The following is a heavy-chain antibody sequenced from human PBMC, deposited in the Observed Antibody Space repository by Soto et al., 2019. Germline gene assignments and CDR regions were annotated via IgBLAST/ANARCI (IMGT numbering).Heavy chain of an antibody. V-gene: IGHV4-61*08. CDR3: ARLPSSIAAAGKVDYYYGMDV. CDR2: IYYSGST. J-gene: IGHJ6*02. D-gene: IGHD6-13*01. Sequence: SETLSLTCTVSGGSISNGDYYWSWIRQPPGKGLEWIGYIYYSGSTNYNPSLKSRVTISVDTSKNQFSLKLSSVTAADTAVYYCARLPSSIAAAGKVDYYYGMDVWGQGTTVTVSS. CDR1: GGSISNGDYY.